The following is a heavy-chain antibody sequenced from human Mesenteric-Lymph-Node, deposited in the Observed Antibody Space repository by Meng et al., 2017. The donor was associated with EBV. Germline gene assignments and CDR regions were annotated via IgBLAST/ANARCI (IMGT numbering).Heavy chain of an antibody. D-gene: IGHD2-2*02. V-gene: IGHV1-18*01. CDR3: SLYHDGKYYY. Sequence: ASVMVYCHLSGSTFTSYGISELRQATGQWMESMGLISDYNCDTNDAQPVQDRVHMTTDTSMSPVYSQLRILRSDDTAVYSFSLYHDGKYYYWGQGTLVTVSS. J-gene: IGHJ4*02. CDR2: ISDYNCDT. CDR1: GSTFTSYG.